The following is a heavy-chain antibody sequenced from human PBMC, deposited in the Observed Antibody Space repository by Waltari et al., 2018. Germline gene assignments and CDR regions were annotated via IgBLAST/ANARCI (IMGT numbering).Heavy chain of an antibody. CDR1: GYTFTSYA. D-gene: IGHD3-9*01. V-gene: IGHV1-3*03. CDR2: INAGNGNT. CDR3: AREYYDILTGYSNDAFDI. Sequence: QVQLVQSGAEVKKPGASVKVSCKASGYTFTSYAMHWVRQAPGQRLEWMGWINAGNGNTKYSQEFQGRVTITRDTSASTAYMELSSLRSEDMAVYYCAREYYDILTGYSNDAFDIWGQGTMVTVSS. J-gene: IGHJ3*02.